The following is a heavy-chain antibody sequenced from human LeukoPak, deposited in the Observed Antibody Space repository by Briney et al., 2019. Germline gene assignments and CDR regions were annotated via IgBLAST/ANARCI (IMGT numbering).Heavy chain of an antibody. CDR3: ARAIGRLRYFDWLPDY. D-gene: IGHD3-9*01. V-gene: IGHV4-38-2*02. J-gene: IGHJ4*02. CDR1: GYSISSGYY. Sequence: PSETLSLTCTVSGYSISSGYYWGWIRQPPGKGLEWIGSIYYSGSTYYNPSLKSRVTISVDTSKNQFSLKLSSVTAADTAVYYCARAIGRLRYFDWLPDYWGQGTLVTVSS. CDR2: IYYSGST.